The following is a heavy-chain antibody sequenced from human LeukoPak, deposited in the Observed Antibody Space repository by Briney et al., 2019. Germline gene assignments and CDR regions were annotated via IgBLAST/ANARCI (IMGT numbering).Heavy chain of an antibody. D-gene: IGHD2-15*01. Sequence: GGSLRLSCAASGFTFSSYSMNWVRQAPGKGLEWVSSISSSSSYIYYADSVKGRFTISRDNAKNSLYLQMNSLRAEDTAVYYCARDFGGYCSGGSCYPGTFDPWGQGTLVTVSS. J-gene: IGHJ5*02. CDR1: GFTFSSYS. V-gene: IGHV3-21*01. CDR3: ARDFGGYCSGGSCYPGTFDP. CDR2: ISSSSSYI.